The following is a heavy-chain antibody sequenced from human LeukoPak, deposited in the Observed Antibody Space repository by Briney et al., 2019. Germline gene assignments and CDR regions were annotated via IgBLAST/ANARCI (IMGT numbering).Heavy chain of an antibody. CDR1: GFTFSSYS. V-gene: IGHV3-48*01. Sequence: GGSLRLSCAASGFTFSSYSMNWVRQAPGKGLEWVSYISSSSSTIYYADSVKGRFTISRDNAKNSLYLQMNSLRAEDTAVYYCARDWGYYDFWSGRVIDYWGQGTLVTVSS. CDR2: ISSSSSTI. D-gene: IGHD3-3*01. CDR3: ARDWGYYDFWSGRVIDY. J-gene: IGHJ4*02.